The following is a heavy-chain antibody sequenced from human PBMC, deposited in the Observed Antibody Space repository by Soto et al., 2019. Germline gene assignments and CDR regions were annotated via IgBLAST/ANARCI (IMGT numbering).Heavy chain of an antibody. J-gene: IGHJ4*02. V-gene: IGHV4-34*01. D-gene: IGHD5-18*01. CDR1: VGSCSGYY. CDR2: INHSGST. CDR3: AREIEYSYGL. Sequence: PSETLSLTCAVYVGSCSGYYWSWIRQPPGKGLEWIGEINHSGSTNYNPSLKSRVTISVDTSKNQFSLKLSSVTAADTAVYYCAREIEYSYGLWGQGTLVTVSS.